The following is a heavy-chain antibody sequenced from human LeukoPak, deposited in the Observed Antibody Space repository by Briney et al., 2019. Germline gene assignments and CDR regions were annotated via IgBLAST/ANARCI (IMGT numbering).Heavy chain of an antibody. CDR1: GGSFSGYY. V-gene: IGHV4-34*01. Sequence: SETLSLTCAVYGGSFSGYYWSWIRQPPGKGLEWIGEINHSGSTNYNPSLKSRVTISVDTSKNQFSLNLSSVTAADTAVYYCAMRVAAACTAGYWFDPWGQGTLVTVSS. D-gene: IGHD6-13*01. CDR3: AMRVAAACTAGYWFDP. J-gene: IGHJ5*02. CDR2: INHSGST.